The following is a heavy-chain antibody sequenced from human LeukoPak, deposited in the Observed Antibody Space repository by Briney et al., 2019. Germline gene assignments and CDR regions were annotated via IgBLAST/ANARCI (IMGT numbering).Heavy chain of an antibody. Sequence: GESLKISCKGSGYSFTSYWIGWVRQTPGKGLEWMGIIYPGDSDTRYSPSFQGRVTISADKSISTAYLQWGSLKASDTAMYYCATVAMSNAGPFEFWGQGTLVTVSS. D-gene: IGHD5/OR15-5a*01. CDR1: GYSFTSYW. J-gene: IGHJ4*02. CDR3: ATVAMSNAGPFEF. V-gene: IGHV5-51*01. CDR2: IYPGDSDT.